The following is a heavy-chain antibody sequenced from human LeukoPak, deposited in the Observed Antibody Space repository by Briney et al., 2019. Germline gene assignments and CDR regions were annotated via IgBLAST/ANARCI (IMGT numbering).Heavy chain of an antibody. Sequence: SETLSLTCTVSGGSIRSSYYYWGWIRQPPGKGLEWIGSIYDSGSTYYNPSLKSRVTISVDTSKNQFSLKLSSVTAADTAVYYCARGVRYYYDSSGYLQAGPYNWFDPWGQGTLVTVSS. CDR2: IYDSGST. D-gene: IGHD3-22*01. CDR1: GGSIRSSYYY. J-gene: IGHJ5*02. V-gene: IGHV4-39*01. CDR3: ARGVRYYYDSSGYLQAGPYNWFDP.